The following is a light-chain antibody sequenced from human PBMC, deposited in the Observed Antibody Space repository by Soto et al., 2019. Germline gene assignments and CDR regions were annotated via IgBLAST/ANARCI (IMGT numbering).Light chain of an antibody. V-gene: IGKV1-17*01. Sequence: DIQMTQSPSSLSASVGDRVTISCRASQAIRNDLAGYQQKPGRAPKRLIYGSSSLQSGVPSRFSGRGSGTEFTLTISSLQPEDFATYFCFQHNVFPRTFGQGTKVEIK. CDR2: GSS. J-gene: IGKJ1*01. CDR3: FQHNVFPRT. CDR1: QAIRND.